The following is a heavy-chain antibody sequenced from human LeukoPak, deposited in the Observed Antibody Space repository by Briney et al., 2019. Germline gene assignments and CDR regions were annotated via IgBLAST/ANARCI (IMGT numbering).Heavy chain of an antibody. CDR2: IYYSGST. V-gene: IGHV4-39*01. CDR1: GGSISSSSSY. J-gene: IGHJ4*02. CDR3: ARGGWGLWFGERGNYFDY. D-gene: IGHD3-10*01. Sequence: NPSETLSLTCTVSGGSISSSSSYWGWIRQPPGKGLEWIGSIYYSGSTSYNPSLKSRVTISVDTSKNQFSLKLSSVTAADTAVYYCARGGWGLWFGERGNYFDYWGQGTLVTVSS.